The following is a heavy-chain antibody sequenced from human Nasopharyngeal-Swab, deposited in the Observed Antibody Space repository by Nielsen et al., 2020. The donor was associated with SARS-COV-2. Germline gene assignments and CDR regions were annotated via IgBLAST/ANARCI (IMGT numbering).Heavy chain of an antibody. CDR1: GFTFSTFG. D-gene: IGHD1-1*01. V-gene: IGHV3-33*01. J-gene: IGHJ4*02. CDR2: IWYDGSNK. CDR3: ARDEAGTANSGFDY. Sequence: GESLKISCAASGFTFSTFGMHWVRQAPGKGLEWVAVIWYDGSNKYYADSVKGRFTISRDNSKNTLYLQMNSLRAEDTAIYYCARDEAGTANSGFDYRGQGTLVTVSS.